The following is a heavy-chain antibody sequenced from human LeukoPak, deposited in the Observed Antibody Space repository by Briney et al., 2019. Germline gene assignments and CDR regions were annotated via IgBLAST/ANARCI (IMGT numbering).Heavy chain of an antibody. J-gene: IGHJ3*02. Sequence: GGSLRLSCAASGLTFNNNAINWVRQAPGKGLEWVSGISSSGGTTYYADSVKGRFTISRDKSKNTLYLQMNSLGAEDTAVYFCAQGYGSSCVNPGGYAFDIWGQGTMVTVSS. V-gene: IGHV3-23*01. CDR3: AQGYGSSCVNPGGYAFDI. CDR2: ISSSGGTT. D-gene: IGHD6-13*01. CDR1: GLTFNNNA.